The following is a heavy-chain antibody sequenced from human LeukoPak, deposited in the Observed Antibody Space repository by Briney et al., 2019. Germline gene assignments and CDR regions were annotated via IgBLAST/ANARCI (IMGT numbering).Heavy chain of an antibody. Sequence: SETLSLTCTVSGGSISSYYWSRIRQPPGKGLEWIGYIYYSGSTNYNPSLKSRVTISVDTSKNQFSLKLSSVTAADTAVYYCARVGVNSSGLDYYYYYYYMDVWGKGTTVTVSS. CDR2: IYYSGST. CDR1: GGSISSYY. D-gene: IGHD6-19*01. J-gene: IGHJ6*03. V-gene: IGHV4-59*01. CDR3: ARVGVNSSGLDYYYYYYYMDV.